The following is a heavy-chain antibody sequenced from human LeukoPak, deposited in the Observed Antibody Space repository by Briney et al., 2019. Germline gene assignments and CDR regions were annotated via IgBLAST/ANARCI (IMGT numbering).Heavy chain of an antibody. CDR1: GGSISSGDYY. D-gene: IGHD3-9*01. Sequence: SETLSLTCTVSGGSISSGDYYWSWIRQPPGKGLEWIGYIYYSGSTYYNPSLKSRVTISVDTSKNQFSLKLSSVTAADTAVYYCARVRSYYDILTGEVAYYFDYWGQGTLVTVSS. CDR3: ARVRSYYDILTGEVAYYFDY. J-gene: IGHJ4*02. V-gene: IGHV4-30-4*08. CDR2: IYYSGST.